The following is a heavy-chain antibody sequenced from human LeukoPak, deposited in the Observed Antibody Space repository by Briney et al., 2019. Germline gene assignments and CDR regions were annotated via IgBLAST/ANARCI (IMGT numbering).Heavy chain of an antibody. CDR3: AKEATDNGSGWYFDL. CDR2: ISYDGSNK. Sequence: GGSLRLSCAASGFTFSSYGMQWVRQAPGKGLEWVAVISYDGSNKYYADSVKGRFTISRDNSKNTLYLQMNSLRAEDTAVYYCAKEATDNGSGWYFDLWGRGTLVTVSS. CDR1: GFTFSSYG. D-gene: IGHD3-10*01. V-gene: IGHV3-30*18. J-gene: IGHJ2*01.